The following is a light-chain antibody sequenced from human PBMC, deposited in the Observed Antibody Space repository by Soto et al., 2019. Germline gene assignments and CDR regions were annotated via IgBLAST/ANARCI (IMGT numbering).Light chain of an antibody. V-gene: IGKV3-11*01. CDR3: QQRSNWPPT. Sequence: EIVLTQSPATLSLSPGERATLSCRASQSVSSYLAWYQQKPGQAPRLLIYDASNMATGIPARLRGSGSRSDFSLTIASLDPEDFAVHYCQQRSNWPPTFGQGTRLEIK. CDR2: DAS. J-gene: IGKJ5*01. CDR1: QSVSSY.